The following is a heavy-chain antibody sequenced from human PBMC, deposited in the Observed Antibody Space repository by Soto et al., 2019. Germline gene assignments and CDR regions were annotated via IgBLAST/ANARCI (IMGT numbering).Heavy chain of an antibody. J-gene: IGHJ4*02. CDR2: VSDTGGST. V-gene: IGHV3-23*01. D-gene: IGHD3-22*01. CDR1: GFIVSSYT. Sequence: EVQLLESGGGLAQPGGSLRLSCAASGFIVSSYTISWVRQAPGKGLEWVSGVSDTGGSTYYADSVKGRFTISRDNSKKTLYVPMNTMRAEDTAGYSCAKDKYDSRRFALIGYWGPGTLVTVSS. CDR3: AKDKYDSRRFALIGY.